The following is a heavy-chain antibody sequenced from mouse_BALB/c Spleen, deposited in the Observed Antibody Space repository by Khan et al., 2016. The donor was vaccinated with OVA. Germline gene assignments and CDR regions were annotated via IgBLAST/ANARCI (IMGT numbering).Heavy chain of an antibody. J-gene: IGHJ4*01. CDR2: IWSDGST. CDR3: ARQPYYHYNIMDY. Sequence: VQLQESGPGLVAPSQSLSITCTISGFSLTNYGVHWVRQPPGKGLEWLVVIWSDGSTTYNSALKSRLTISKDNSNRQVFLKMNSLQTDDTGMYFCARQPYYHYNIMDYWGQGTSVTVSS. CDR1: GFSLTNYG. V-gene: IGHV2-6-1*01. D-gene: IGHD2-10*01.